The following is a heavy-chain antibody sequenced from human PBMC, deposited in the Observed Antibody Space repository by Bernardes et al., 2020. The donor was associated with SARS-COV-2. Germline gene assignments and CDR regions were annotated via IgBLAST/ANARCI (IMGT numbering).Heavy chain of an antibody. V-gene: IGHV4-34*01. CDR3: ARAVWGIWHYDL. Sequence: SETLSLTCAIYGGSLSGYYWNWIRRPPGKGLEWIGEINYSGSTNYNPSLKSRVTISIDTSKNQFSLNLSSVTAADTAVYYCARAVWGIWHYDLWGRGTLVTVSS. CDR2: INYSGST. CDR1: GGSLSGYY. J-gene: IGHJ2*01. D-gene: IGHD3-16*01.